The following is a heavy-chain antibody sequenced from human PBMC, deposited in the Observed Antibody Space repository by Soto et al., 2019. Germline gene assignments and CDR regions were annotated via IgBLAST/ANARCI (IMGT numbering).Heavy chain of an antibody. CDR3: ARAVVAATLYAFDI. J-gene: IGHJ3*02. CDR1: GGSISSYY. Sequence: TLSLTCTVSGGSISSYYWSWIRQPPGKGLEWIGYIYYSGSTNYNPSLKSRVTISVDTSKNQFSLKLSSVTAADTAVYYCARAVVAATLYAFDIWGQGTTVTVS. V-gene: IGHV4-59*01. CDR2: IYYSGST. D-gene: IGHD2-15*01.